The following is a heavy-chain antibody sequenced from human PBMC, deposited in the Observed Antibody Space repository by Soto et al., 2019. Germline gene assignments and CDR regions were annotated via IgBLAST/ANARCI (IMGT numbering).Heavy chain of an antibody. CDR1: GFTFSSYG. CDR2: IWYDGSNK. J-gene: IGHJ4*02. Sequence: GGSLRLTCAASGFTFSSYGMHWVRQAPGKGLEWVAVIWYDGSNKYYADSVKGRFTISRDNSKNTLYLQMNSLRVEDTAVYYCAKLGFPDYYDTSDNAYWGQGTLVTVSS. CDR3: AKLGFPDYYDTSDNAY. V-gene: IGHV3-30*02. D-gene: IGHD3-22*01.